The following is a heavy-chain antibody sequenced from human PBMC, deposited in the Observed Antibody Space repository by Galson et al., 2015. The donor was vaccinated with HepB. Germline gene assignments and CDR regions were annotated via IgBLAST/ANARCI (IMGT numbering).Heavy chain of an antibody. CDR1: GDSVSSNSAA. V-gene: IGHV6-1*01. J-gene: IGHJ4*02. CDR3: ARTPYYYDSSGYYYANYYFDY. Sequence: AISGDSVSSNSAAWNWIRQSPSRGLEWLGRTYYRSKWYNDYAVSVKSRITINPDTSKNQFSLQLNSVTPEDTAVYYCARTPYYYDSSGYYYANYYFDYWGQGTLVTVSS. CDR2: TYYRSKWYN. D-gene: IGHD3-22*01.